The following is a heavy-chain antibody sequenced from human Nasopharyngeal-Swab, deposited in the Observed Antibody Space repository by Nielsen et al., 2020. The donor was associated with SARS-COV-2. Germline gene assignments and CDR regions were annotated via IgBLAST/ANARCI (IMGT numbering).Heavy chain of an antibody. Sequence: GESLKISCAASGITFSRYWMSWVRQAPGKGLEWVANIKQDGSEKYYVDSVKGRFTISRDNAKNSLYLQMNSLRAEDTAVYYCARGPGSWYSLDYWGQGTLVTVS. V-gene: IGHV3-7*01. CDR2: IKQDGSEK. J-gene: IGHJ4*02. D-gene: IGHD6-13*01. CDR3: ARGPGSWYSLDY. CDR1: GITFSRYW.